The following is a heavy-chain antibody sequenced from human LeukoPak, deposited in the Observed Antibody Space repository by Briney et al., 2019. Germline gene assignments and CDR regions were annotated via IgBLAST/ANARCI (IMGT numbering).Heavy chain of an antibody. CDR2: ISAYNGNT. V-gene: IGHV1-18*01. CDR3: ARDPGYSSGWYFDYYYYYYMDV. CDR1: GYTFTSYG. J-gene: IGHJ6*03. Sequence: ASVKVSCKAFGYTFTSYGISWGRQAPGQGLEWVGWISAYNGNTNYAQKLQGRVTMTTDASTSTAYMELRSLRSDDTAVYYCARDPGYSSGWYFDYYYYYYMDVWGKGTTVTISS. D-gene: IGHD6-19*01.